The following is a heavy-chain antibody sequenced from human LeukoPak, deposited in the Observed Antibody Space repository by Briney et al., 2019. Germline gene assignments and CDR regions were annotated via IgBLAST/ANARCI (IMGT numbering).Heavy chain of an antibody. J-gene: IGHJ4*02. CDR2: FYSSGYT. CDR1: GASVATGDYY. Sequence: NPSETLSLTCTVSGASVATGDYYWTWIRQPAGKTLEWIGRFYSSGYTVYSPSLKSRVTISLDTSKNQFSLTLNSVTAADTAVYYCASVSVWELATHTGGSFDYWGRGILVTVSS. V-gene: IGHV4-61*02. CDR3: ASVSVWELATHTGGSFDY. D-gene: IGHD1-26*01.